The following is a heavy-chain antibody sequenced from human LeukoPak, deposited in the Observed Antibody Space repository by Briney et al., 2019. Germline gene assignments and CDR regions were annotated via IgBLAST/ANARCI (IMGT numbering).Heavy chain of an antibody. V-gene: IGHV1-18*01. CDR3: ARALVVVPAAMWTYYFDY. CDR1: GYTFTSYG. Sequence: ASVKVSCKASGYTFTSYGISWVRQAPGQGLEWMGWISAYNGNTNYAQKLQGRVTMTTDTSTSTAYMELRSLRSDDTAVYYCARALVVVPAAMWTYYFDYWGQGTLVTVSS. D-gene: IGHD2-2*01. CDR2: ISAYNGNT. J-gene: IGHJ4*02.